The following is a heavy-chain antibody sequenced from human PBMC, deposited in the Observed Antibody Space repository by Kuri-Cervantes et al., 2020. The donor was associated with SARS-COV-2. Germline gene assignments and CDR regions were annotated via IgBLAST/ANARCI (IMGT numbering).Heavy chain of an antibody. CDR3: AKDLLYSYGYGMDV. V-gene: IGHV3-23*01. CDR2: IDTSSGT. Sequence: GGSLRLSCVASGFTFRNYAMSWVRQGPGRRLEWVSAIDTSSGTYYADSVRGRFTVSRDNSKNALFLQMNSLRAEDTAVYYCAKDLLYSYGYGMDVWGQGTTVTVSS. D-gene: IGHD5-18*01. CDR1: GFTFRNYA. J-gene: IGHJ6*02.